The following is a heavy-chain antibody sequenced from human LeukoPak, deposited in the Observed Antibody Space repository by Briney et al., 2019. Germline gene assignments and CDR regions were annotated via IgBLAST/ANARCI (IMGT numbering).Heavy chain of an antibody. V-gene: IGHV1-2*02. CDR3: TTAQKRPWFDAFDI. D-gene: IGHD3-22*01. CDR1: GYTFTGYY. CDR2: INPNSGGT. J-gene: IGHJ3*02. Sequence: ASVKVSCKASGYTFTGYYMHWVRQAPGQGLEWMGWINPNSGGTNYAQKFQGRVTMTEDTSTDTAYMELNSLRSEDTAVYYCTTAQKRPWFDAFDIWGQGTMVTVSS.